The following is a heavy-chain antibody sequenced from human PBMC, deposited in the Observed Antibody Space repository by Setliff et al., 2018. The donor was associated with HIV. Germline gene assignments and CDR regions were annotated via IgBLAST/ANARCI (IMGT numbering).Heavy chain of an antibody. CDR2: IHYSGST. J-gene: IGHJ3*02. CDR3: ARVDRVESAFDI. Sequence: SETLSLTCSVSGGSVNSYHWSWIRQPPGKGLEWVGYIHYSGSTKYNSSLKRRVTMSIDTSQNQFSLKLSSATAADTAIYYCARVDRVESAFDIWGQGAMVTVSS. V-gene: IGHV4-59*02. CDR1: GGSVNSYH. D-gene: IGHD2-15*01.